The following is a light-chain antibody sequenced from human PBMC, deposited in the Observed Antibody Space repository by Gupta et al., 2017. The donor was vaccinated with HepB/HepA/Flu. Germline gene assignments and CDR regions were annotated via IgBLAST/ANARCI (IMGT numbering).Light chain of an antibody. CDR2: WAS. CDR1: QSVLYSSNNKNY. CDR3: QQYYSAPLT. V-gene: IGKV4-1*01. J-gene: IGKJ4*01. Sequence: DIVMTQSPDSLAVSLGERATFNCKSSQSVLYSSNNKNYLAWYQQKPGQPPKLLIYWASTRESGVPDRFSGSGPGTDFTLTISSLQAEDVAVYYCQQYYSAPLTFGGGTEVEIK.